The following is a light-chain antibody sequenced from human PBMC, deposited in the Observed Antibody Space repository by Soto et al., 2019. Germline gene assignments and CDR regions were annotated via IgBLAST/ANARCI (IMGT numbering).Light chain of an antibody. V-gene: IGKV1-17*01. CDR3: LQYYDYPWT. CDR2: GAS. Sequence: DIQMTQSPSSLSAPLGDRVTITCRASQVIRNDLAWYQQKPGKAPKRLIFGASTLESGAPSRFSGSGSGPEFSLIISTLRPEDFATYFCLQYYDYPWTFGQGTNVQIK. J-gene: IGKJ1*01. CDR1: QVIRND.